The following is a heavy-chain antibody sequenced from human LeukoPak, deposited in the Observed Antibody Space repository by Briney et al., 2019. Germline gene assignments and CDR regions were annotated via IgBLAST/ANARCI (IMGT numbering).Heavy chain of an antibody. V-gene: IGHV4-39*07. J-gene: IGHJ4*02. Sequence: PSETLSLTCTVSGGSISSSSYYWGWIRQPPGKGLEWIGSIYYSGSTYYNPSLKSRVTISVDTSKNQFSLKLSSVTAADTAVYYCARTPQVITAFDYWGQGTLVTVSS. CDR3: ARTPQVITAFDY. CDR1: GGSISSSSYY. D-gene: IGHD3-22*01. CDR2: IYYSGST.